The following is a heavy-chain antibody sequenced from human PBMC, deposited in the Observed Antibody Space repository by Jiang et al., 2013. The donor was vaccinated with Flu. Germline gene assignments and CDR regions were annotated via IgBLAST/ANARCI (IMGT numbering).Heavy chain of an antibody. D-gene: IGHD6-13*01. J-gene: IGHJ6*02. V-gene: IGHV1-2*04. CDR1: GYTFTGSY. Sequence: SGAEVKKPGASVKVSCKASGYTFTGSYMHWVRQAPGQGLEWMGWINPNSSGTNYAQKFQGWVTMTRDTSISTAYMELSRLRSDDTAVYYCARAAAGSYYYYYGMDVWGQGTTVTVSS. CDR3: ARAAAGSYYYYYGMDV. CDR2: INPNSSGT.